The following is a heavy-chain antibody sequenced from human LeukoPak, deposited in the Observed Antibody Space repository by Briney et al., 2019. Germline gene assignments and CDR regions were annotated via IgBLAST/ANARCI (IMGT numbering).Heavy chain of an antibody. CDR1: DGSISSYF. CDR3: ARSGGYFNFDY. V-gene: IGHV4-59*12. Sequence: SETLSLTCTVSDGSISSYFWSWIRQPPGKGLEWIGYIYYSGSTDYNPSLKSRVTISVDKSKNQFSLKLSSVTAADTAVYYCARSGGYFNFDYWGQGTLVTVSS. CDR2: IYYSGST. D-gene: IGHD3-10*01. J-gene: IGHJ4*02.